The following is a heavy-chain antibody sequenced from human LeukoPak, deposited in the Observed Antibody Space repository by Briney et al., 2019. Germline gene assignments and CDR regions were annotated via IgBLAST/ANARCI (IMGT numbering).Heavy chain of an antibody. Sequence: ASVKVSCKASGYTFTSYGISWVRQAPGQGLEWMGWISAYNGNTNYAQKLQGRVTMTTDTSTSTAYMELRSLRSDDTAVYYCARVINDFWSGYSYYFDYWGQGTLVTVSS. J-gene: IGHJ4*02. V-gene: IGHV1-18*01. CDR2: ISAYNGNT. CDR3: ARVINDFWSGYSYYFDY. CDR1: GYTFTSYG. D-gene: IGHD3-3*01.